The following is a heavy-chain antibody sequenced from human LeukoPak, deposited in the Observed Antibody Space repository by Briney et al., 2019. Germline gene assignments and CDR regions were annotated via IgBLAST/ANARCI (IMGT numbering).Heavy chain of an antibody. D-gene: IGHD5-12*01. V-gene: IGHV1-46*01. CDR1: GYTFTSYY. Sequence: ASVKVSCKASGYTFTSYYMHWVRQAPGQGLEWMGIINPSGGSTSYAQKFQGRVTMTGDTSTSTVYMELSSLRSEDTAVYYCASLGAGLRSREAFDIWGQGTMVTVSS. CDR3: ASLGAGLRSREAFDI. CDR2: INPSGGST. J-gene: IGHJ3*02.